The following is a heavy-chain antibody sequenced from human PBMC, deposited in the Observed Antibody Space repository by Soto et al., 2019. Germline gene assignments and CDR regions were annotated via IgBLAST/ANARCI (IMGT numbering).Heavy chain of an antibody. Sequence: RASVKVSCKASGYTFTGYYMHWVRQAPGQGLEWMGWINPNSGGTNYAQKFQGRVTMTRDTSISTAYMELSRLRSDDTAVYYCARELVVGATPDFFDYWGQGTLVTVSS. CDR2: INPNSGGT. V-gene: IGHV1-2*02. J-gene: IGHJ4*02. CDR3: ARELVVGATPDFFDY. D-gene: IGHD1-26*01. CDR1: GYTFTGYY.